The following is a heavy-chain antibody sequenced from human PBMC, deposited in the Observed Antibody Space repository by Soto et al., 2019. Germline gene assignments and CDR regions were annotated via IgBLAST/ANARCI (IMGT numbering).Heavy chain of an antibody. CDR3: ARGIIAVAGYYFDY. J-gene: IGHJ4*02. D-gene: IGHD6-19*01. CDR2: IYYSGST. V-gene: IGHV4-59*01. CDR1: GGSISSYY. Sequence: QVQLQESGPGLVKPSETLSLTCTVSGGSISSYYWSWIRQPPGKGLEWIGYIYYSGSTNYNPSLKSRVTISVDTSKSQFSLKLSSVTAADTAVYYCARGIIAVAGYYFDYWGQGTLVTVSS.